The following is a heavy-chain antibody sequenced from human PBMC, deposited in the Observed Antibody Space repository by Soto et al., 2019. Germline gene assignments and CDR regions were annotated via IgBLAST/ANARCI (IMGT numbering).Heavy chain of an antibody. CDR2: ISGSGGST. CDR1: GFTLSSYA. D-gene: IGHD3-22*01. Sequence: PGGSLRLSCAASGFTLSSYAMSWVRQAPGKGLEWVSAISGSGGSTYYADSVKGRFTISRDNSKNTLYLQMNSLRAEDTAVYYCAKGVIVVVITPSPFDYWGQGTLVTVSS. V-gene: IGHV3-23*01. J-gene: IGHJ4*02. CDR3: AKGVIVVVITPSPFDY.